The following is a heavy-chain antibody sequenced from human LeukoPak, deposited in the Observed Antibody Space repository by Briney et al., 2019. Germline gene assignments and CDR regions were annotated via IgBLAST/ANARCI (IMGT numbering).Heavy chain of an antibody. CDR1: GGSFSGYY. CDR3: ARNTFNWNSFDI. J-gene: IGHJ3*02. V-gene: IGHV4-34*01. CDR2: IYYSGST. D-gene: IGHD1-7*01. Sequence: PSETLSLTCAVYGGSFSGYYWSWIRQPPGKGLEWIGSIYYSGSTYYNPSLKSRVTISADTSKNQFSLKLSSVTAADTALYYCARNTFNWNSFDIWGQGTMVTVSS.